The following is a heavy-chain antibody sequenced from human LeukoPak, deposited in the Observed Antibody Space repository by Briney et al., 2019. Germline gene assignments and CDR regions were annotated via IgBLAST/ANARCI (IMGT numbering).Heavy chain of an antibody. CDR1: GYTFTSYG. V-gene: IGHV1-18*01. D-gene: IGHD4-17*01. CDR2: IYSYNGNT. J-gene: IGHJ4*02. Sequence: ASVKVSCKASGYTFTSYGISWVRRAPGQGLEWMGWIYSYNGNTNYAQKFQGRVTMITDTSTSIAYMELRSLTSDDTAVYYCARLKNYGDYGYWGQGTLVTVSS. CDR3: ARLKNYGDYGY.